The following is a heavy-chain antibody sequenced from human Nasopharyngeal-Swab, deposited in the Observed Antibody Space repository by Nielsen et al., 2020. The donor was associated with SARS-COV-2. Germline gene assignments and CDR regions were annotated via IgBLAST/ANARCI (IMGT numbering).Heavy chain of an antibody. CDR3: ARGPPYSGSYWDAFAI. D-gene: IGHD1-26*01. CDR1: GVTFSGSA. Sequence: GESLKISCAASGVTFSGSAMHWVRQASGKGLEWVGRIRSKANSYATAYAASGKGRFTIARDDSKNTAYLQMNSLKTEDTAVYYCARGPPYSGSYWDAFAIWGQGTMVTVSS. J-gene: IGHJ3*02. V-gene: IGHV3-73*01. CDR2: IRSKANSYAT.